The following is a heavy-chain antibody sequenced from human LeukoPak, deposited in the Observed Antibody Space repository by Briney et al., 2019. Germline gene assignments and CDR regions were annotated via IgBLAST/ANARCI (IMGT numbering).Heavy chain of an antibody. CDR1: GFTFSDYY. CDR3: ARGPMLRGPFIRRSKSGYFDY. V-gene: IGHV3-11*04. CDR2: ISSSGSTI. J-gene: IGHJ4*02. D-gene: IGHD3-10*01. Sequence: PGGSLRLSCAASGFTFSDYYMSWIRQAPGKGLEWVSYISSSGSTIYYADSVKGRFTISRDNAKNSLYLQMNSLRAEDTAVYYCARGPMLRGPFIRRSKSGYFDYWGQGTLVTVSS.